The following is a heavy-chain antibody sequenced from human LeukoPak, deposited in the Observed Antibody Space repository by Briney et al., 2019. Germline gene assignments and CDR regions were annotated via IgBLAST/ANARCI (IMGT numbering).Heavy chain of an antibody. V-gene: IGHV3-23*01. CDR3: ATYYYDSSGYYV. D-gene: IGHD3-22*01. J-gene: IGHJ4*02. CDR2: ISGSGGST. CDR1: GFTFSSYA. Sequence: PGGSLRPSCAASGFTFSSYAMSWVRQAPGKGLEWVSAISGSGGSTYYADSVKGRFTISRDNSKNTPYLQMNSLRAEDTAVYYCATYYYDSSGYYVWGQGTLVTVSS.